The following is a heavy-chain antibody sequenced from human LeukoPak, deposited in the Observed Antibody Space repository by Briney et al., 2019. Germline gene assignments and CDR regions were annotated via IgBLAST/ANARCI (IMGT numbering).Heavy chain of an antibody. Sequence: GGSLRLSCAASGFTFSGYEMNWVRQAPGKGLEWVSYISSSGSTIYYADSVKGRFTISRDNAKNSLYLQMNSLRAEDTAVYYCARSPYSSSWYIDYWGQGTLVTVSS. J-gene: IGHJ4*02. CDR3: ARSPYSSSWYIDY. D-gene: IGHD6-13*01. V-gene: IGHV3-48*03. CDR1: GFTFSGYE. CDR2: ISSSGSTI.